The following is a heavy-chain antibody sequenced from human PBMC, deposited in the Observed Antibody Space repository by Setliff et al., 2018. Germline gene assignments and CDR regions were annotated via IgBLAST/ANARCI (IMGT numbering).Heavy chain of an antibody. Sequence: PSVKVSCKASGDTFSTNVLSWVRQAPGQGLEWMGGIIPVFGTPNYAQKFQGRVTITADESTSTAYMELSSLRSDDTAMYYCARGGLHFWSGYYFSWGQGTLVTVSS. J-gene: IGHJ4*02. CDR1: GDTFSTNV. D-gene: IGHD3-3*02. CDR3: ARGGLHFWSGYYFS. CDR2: IIPVFGTP. V-gene: IGHV1-69*13.